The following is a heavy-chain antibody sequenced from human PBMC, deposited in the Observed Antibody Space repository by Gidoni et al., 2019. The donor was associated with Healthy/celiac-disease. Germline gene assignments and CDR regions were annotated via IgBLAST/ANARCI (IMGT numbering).Heavy chain of an antibody. D-gene: IGHD3-3*01. CDR3: ARSGDYDFWSGSYYYYYGMDV. CDR1: GGSISSSSYY. Sequence: QLQLQESGPGLVKPSETLSLTCTVSGGSISSSSYYWGWIRQPPGKGLEWIGSIYYSGSTYYNPSLKSRVTISVDTSKNQFSLKLSSVTAADTAVYYCARSGDYDFWSGSYYYYYGMDVWGQGTTVTVSS. V-gene: IGHV4-39*01. CDR2: IYYSGST. J-gene: IGHJ6*02.